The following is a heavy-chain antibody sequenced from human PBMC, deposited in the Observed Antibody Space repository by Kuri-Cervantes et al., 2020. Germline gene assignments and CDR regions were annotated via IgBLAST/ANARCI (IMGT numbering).Heavy chain of an antibody. V-gene: IGHV4-39*07. Sequence: GSLRLSCTVSGGSISSSSYYWGWIRQPPGKGLEWIGSIYYSGSTYYNPSLKSRVTISVDTSKNQFSLKLSSVTAADTAVYYCARGTPYGDSHYYYYMDVWGKGTTVTVSS. CDR2: IYYSGST. D-gene: IGHD4-17*01. CDR3: ARGTPYGDSHYYYYMDV. CDR1: GGSISSSSYY. J-gene: IGHJ6*03.